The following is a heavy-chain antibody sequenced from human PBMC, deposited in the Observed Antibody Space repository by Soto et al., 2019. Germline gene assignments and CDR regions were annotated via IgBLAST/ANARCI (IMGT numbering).Heavy chain of an antibody. Sequence: GEALKISCKGSGYSFTSYWIGWVRQMPGKGLEWMGIIYPGDSDPRYSPSFQGQVTISADKAISTAYLQWSSLKASDTAMYYCATRTVNWAGYWGRGTLVTGSS. V-gene: IGHV5-51*01. CDR3: ATRTVNWAGY. CDR2: IYPGDSDP. J-gene: IGHJ4*02. D-gene: IGHD4-17*01. CDR1: GYSFTSYW.